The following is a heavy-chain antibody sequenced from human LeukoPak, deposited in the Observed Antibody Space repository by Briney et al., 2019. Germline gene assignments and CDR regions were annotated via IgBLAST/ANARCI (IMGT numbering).Heavy chain of an antibody. D-gene: IGHD3-10*01. CDR2: INHSGST. Sequence: KPSETLSLTCTVSGGSISSSSYYWGWIRQPPGKGLEWIGEINHSGSTNYNPSLKSRVTISVDTSKNQFSLKLSSVTAADTAVYYCARGLGGYYGSRSRIDYWGQGTLVTVSS. V-gene: IGHV4-39*07. CDR1: GGSISSSSYY. CDR3: ARGLGGYYGSRSRIDY. J-gene: IGHJ4*02.